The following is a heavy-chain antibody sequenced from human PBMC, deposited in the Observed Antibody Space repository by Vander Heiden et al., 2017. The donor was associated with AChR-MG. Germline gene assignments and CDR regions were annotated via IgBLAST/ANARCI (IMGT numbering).Heavy chain of an antibody. CDR1: GGSISSSNYW. Sequence: QLQLQESGPGLVKPSETLSLTCIVSGGSISSSNYWWGWIRQPPGRGLEFIANIYYSGSTYYNPAVKSRVTISADTSKNQLSLKLTSVTAADSAVYYSARTRSRDARNWFDPWGQGTLVTVSS. V-gene: IGHV4-39*01. CDR2: IYYSGST. CDR3: ARTRSRDARNWFDP. J-gene: IGHJ5*02. D-gene: IGHD3-10*01.